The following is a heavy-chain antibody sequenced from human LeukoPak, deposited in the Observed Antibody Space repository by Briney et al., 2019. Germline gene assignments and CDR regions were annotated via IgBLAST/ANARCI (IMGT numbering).Heavy chain of an antibody. CDR1: GGSISSYY. CDR2: IYYSGST. Sequence: SETLSLTCTVSGGSISSYYWSWIRQPPGKGLEWIGYIYYSGSTNYNPSLKSRATISVDTSKNQSSLKLSSVTAADTAVYYCARHDVTMVRGVVLHAFDIWGQGTMVTVSS. D-gene: IGHD3-10*01. J-gene: IGHJ3*02. CDR3: ARHDVTMVRGVVLHAFDI. V-gene: IGHV4-59*08.